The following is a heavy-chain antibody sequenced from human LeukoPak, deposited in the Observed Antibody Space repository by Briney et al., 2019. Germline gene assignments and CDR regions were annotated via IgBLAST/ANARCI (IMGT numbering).Heavy chain of an antibody. Sequence: PGGSLRLSCAASGFTVSSNYMSWVRQAPGKGLEWVSVIYSGGSTYYADSVKGRFTISRDNSKNTLYLQMNSLRAEDTAVYYCAREDPKKQQLVPSDAFDIWGQGTMVTVSS. CDR3: AREDPKKQQLVPSDAFDI. CDR2: IYSGGST. CDR1: GFTVSSNY. V-gene: IGHV3-66*01. D-gene: IGHD6-13*01. J-gene: IGHJ3*02.